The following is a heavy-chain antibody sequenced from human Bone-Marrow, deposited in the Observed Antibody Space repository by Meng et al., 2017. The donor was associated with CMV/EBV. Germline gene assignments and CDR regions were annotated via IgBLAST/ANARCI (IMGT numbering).Heavy chain of an antibody. V-gene: IGHV3-30*04. D-gene: IGHD1-1*01. CDR2: ISYDGSNK. J-gene: IGHJ6*02. CDR3: AKDNAERYYYYGMDV. Sequence: GESLKISCAASGFTFSSYAMHWVRPAPGKGLEWVAVISYDGSNKYYADSVKGRFTISRDNSKNTLYLQMNSLRAEDTAVYYCAKDNAERYYYYGMDVWGQGTTVTVSS. CDR1: GFTFSSYA.